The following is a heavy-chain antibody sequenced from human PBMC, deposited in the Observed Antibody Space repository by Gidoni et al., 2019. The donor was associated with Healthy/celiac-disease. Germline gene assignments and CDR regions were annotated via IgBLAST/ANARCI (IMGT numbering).Heavy chain of an antibody. D-gene: IGHD6-13*01. V-gene: IGHV1-18*01. J-gene: IGHJ3*02. Sequence: QVQLVQSGAEVKKPGASVKVSCKASGYTFTSYGIRWVRQAPGQGLEWMGWISAYNGNTNYAQKLQGRVTMTTDTSTSTAYMELRSLRSDDTAVYYCATSRALLPNLSYSSSWYLSSGPRKKDAFDIWGQGTMVTVSS. CDR1: GYTFTSYG. CDR2: ISAYNGNT. CDR3: ATSRALLPNLSYSSSWYLSSGPRKKDAFDI.